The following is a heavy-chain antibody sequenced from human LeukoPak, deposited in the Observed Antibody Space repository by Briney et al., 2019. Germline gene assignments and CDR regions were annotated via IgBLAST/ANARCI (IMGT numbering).Heavy chain of an antibody. CDR3: ARGVKGVIPSMDV. Sequence: PGGSLRLSCAASGFTFSSYWMHWVRQAPGKGLVWVSRINSDGSSTSYADSVKGRFTNSRDNAKNTLYLQMNSLRAEDTAVYYCARGVKGVIPSMDVWGKGTTVTVSS. CDR2: INSDGSST. CDR1: GFTFSSYW. V-gene: IGHV3-74*01. D-gene: IGHD3-22*01. J-gene: IGHJ6*03.